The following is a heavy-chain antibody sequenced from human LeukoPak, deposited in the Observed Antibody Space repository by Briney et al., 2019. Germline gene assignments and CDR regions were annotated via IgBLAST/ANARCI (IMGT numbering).Heavy chain of an antibody. Sequence: ASETLSLTCAVYGGSFSGYYWSWIRQPPGKGLEWIGEINHSGSTNYNPSLKSRITISVDTSKNQFSLKLTSVTAADTTIYYCARGRRYYYDSSGYLNSNSEVDYWGQGTLVTVSS. CDR3: ARGRRYYYDSSGYLNSNSEVDY. CDR2: INHSGST. J-gene: IGHJ4*02. D-gene: IGHD3-22*01. CDR1: GGSFSGYY. V-gene: IGHV4-34*01.